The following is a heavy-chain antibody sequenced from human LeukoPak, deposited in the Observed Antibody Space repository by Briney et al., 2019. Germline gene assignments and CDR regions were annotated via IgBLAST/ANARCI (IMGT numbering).Heavy chain of an antibody. D-gene: IGHD3-22*01. CDR1: GFIFSKYC. Sequence: PGGSLRLSCAASGFIFSKYCMHWVRQTPGKGLEWLAAIWNDGSDENYADSVKGRFTISSDNSKNTLYLQMNSLRAEDTAVYYCARDGYSGGSSGYHFDYWGQGTPVAVSS. V-gene: IGHV3-33*01. CDR3: ARDGYSGGSSGYHFDY. CDR2: IWNDGSDE. J-gene: IGHJ4*02.